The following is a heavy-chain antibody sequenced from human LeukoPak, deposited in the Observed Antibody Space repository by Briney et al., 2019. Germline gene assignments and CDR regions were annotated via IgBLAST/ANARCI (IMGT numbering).Heavy chain of an antibody. Sequence: SETLSLTCAVYGGSFSGYYGSWIRQPPGKGLEWIGEINHSGSTNYNPSLKSRFTISVDTSKNQFSLKLSSVTAADTAVYYCASQYYDFWSGYSPYSYYMDVWGKGTTVTVSS. V-gene: IGHV4-34*01. J-gene: IGHJ6*03. CDR2: INHSGST. CDR1: GGSFSGYY. CDR3: ASQYYDFWSGYSPYSYYMDV. D-gene: IGHD3-3*01.